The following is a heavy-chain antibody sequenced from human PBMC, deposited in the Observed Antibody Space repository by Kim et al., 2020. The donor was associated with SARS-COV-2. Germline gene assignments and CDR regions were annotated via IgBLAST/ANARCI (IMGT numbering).Heavy chain of an antibody. CDR2: IFTDGRT. CDR1: GFSVRNTY. V-gene: IGHV3-66*01. CDR3: ARAGYYDSSGHYF. Sequence: GGSLRLSCAPSGFSVRNTYLSWVRQAPGKGLEWLSLIFTDGRTFYADSVKGRFTVSKDSSMDTLYLQMNSLGAEDTAVYFCARAGYYDSSGHYF. J-gene: IGHJ2*01. D-gene: IGHD3-22*01.